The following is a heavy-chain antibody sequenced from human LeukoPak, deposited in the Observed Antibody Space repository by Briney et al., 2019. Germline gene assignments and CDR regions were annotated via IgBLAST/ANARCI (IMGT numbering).Heavy chain of an antibody. CDR2: ISYDGSNK. CDR1: GFTFSSYA. D-gene: IGHD3-3*01. Sequence: GGSLRLSCAASGFTFSSYAMHWVRQAPGKGLEWVAVISYDGSNKYYADSVKGRFAISRDNSKNTLYLQMNSLRAEDTAVYYCAREGITIFGVVRLGYFDYWGQGTLVTVSS. CDR3: AREGITIFGVVRLGYFDY. J-gene: IGHJ4*02. V-gene: IGHV3-30*09.